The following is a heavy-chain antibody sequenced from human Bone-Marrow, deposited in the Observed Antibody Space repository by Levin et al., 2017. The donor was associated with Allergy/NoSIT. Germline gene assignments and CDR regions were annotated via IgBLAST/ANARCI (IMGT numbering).Heavy chain of an antibody. CDR3: ARIPQGKWLAGIDD. J-gene: IGHJ4*02. CDR1: GGSMSVNTFY. D-gene: IGHD6-19*01. Sequence: SETLSLTCTVSGGSMSVNTFYWGWIRQPPGKGLEWIGSIYYSGSTYYNPSLKSRVTISVDMSKNQFSLKVTSMTAADTALYYCARIPQGKWLAGIDDWGPGNLVTVSS. CDR2: IYYSGST. V-gene: IGHV4-39*01.